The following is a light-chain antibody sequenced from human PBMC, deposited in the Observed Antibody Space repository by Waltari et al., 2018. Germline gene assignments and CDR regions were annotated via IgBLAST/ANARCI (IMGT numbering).Light chain of an antibody. Sequence: QSALTQPASVSGSPRQSITISCTGTSSDVGSYNLVSWYQQHPGKAPKLRIYEGSKRPSGVSNRFSGSKSGNTASLTISGLQAEDEADYYCCSYAGSSTYVFGTGTKVTVL. CDR3: CSYAGSSTYV. J-gene: IGLJ1*01. CDR1: SSDVGSYNL. V-gene: IGLV2-23*01. CDR2: EGS.